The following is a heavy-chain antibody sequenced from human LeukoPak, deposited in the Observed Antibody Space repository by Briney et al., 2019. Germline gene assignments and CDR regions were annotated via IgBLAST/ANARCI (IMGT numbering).Heavy chain of an antibody. V-gene: IGHV1-18*01. CDR2: ISAYNGNT. Sequence: GASVKVSWKAPGYTFTSFGVSWGRQAPGQGLEWMGWISAYNGNTNYAQKLQGRVTMTTDTSTSTAYMELRSLRSDDTAVYYCARSDRELLGDYWGQGTLVTVSS. CDR1: GYTFTSFG. D-gene: IGHD1-26*01. J-gene: IGHJ4*02. CDR3: ARSDRELLGDY.